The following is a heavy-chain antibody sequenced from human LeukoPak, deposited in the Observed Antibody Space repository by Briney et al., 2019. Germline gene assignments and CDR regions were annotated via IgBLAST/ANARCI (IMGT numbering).Heavy chain of an antibody. CDR2: ISYDGSNK. D-gene: IGHD2-2*01. V-gene: IGHV3-30*03. J-gene: IGHJ3*02. Sequence: QPGGSLRLSCAASGFTFSSYGMHWVRQAPGKGLEWVAVISYDGSNKYYADSVKGRFTISRDNSKNSLYLQMNSLRAEDTAVYYCARLPPHAGVPAVPVDDAFDIWGQGTMVTVSS. CDR1: GFTFSSYG. CDR3: ARLPPHAGVPAVPVDDAFDI.